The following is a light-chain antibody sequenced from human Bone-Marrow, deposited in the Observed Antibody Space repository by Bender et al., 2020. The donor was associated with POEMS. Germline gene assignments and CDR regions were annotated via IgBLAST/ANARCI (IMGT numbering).Light chain of an antibody. CDR3: QVWDSSSDHRV. CDR2: DDR. Sequence: SYVLTQPPSVSVAPGDTARITCGGDNVGGTSVHWYQQEPGLAPVMIIFDDRDRPSGIPERFSASNSGNTATLIISRVEPGDEADYYCQVWDSSSDHRVFGGGTKLTVL. J-gene: IGLJ3*02. CDR1: NVGGTS. V-gene: IGLV3-21*04.